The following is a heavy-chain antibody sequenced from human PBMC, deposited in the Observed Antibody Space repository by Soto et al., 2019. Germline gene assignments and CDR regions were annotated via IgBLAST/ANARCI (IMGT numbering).Heavy chain of an antibody. CDR3: AKRWRGSTAGRFFEI. CDR1: EFSFTSHG. Sequence: PGGSLRLSCATSEFSFTSHGMSWVRQAPGKGLEWVSSVSTSGNTYYADSVKGRFTISRDNSKNTLYLQMNSLRADDTAVYYCAKRWRGSTAGRFFEIWGQGTMVTVSS. D-gene: IGHD6-13*01. V-gene: IGHV3-23*01. CDR2: VSTSGNT. J-gene: IGHJ3*02.